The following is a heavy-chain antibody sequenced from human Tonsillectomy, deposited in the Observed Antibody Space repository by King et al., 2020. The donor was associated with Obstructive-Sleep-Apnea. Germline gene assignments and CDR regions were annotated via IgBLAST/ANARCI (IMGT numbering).Heavy chain of an antibody. Sequence: DVQLVESGGGLVQPGTSLRLSCSASGFTFADYAMHWVRRAPGKGLEWVSSINWNSGNIGYVDSVKGRFTVSRDNARNSLFLKMNSLRTEDTALYYCTKGSSSSWYWDYGMDVWGQGTTVTVS. CDR2: INWNSGNI. CDR1: GFTFADYA. CDR3: TKGSSSSWYWDYGMDV. V-gene: IGHV3-9*01. D-gene: IGHD6-13*01. J-gene: IGHJ6*02.